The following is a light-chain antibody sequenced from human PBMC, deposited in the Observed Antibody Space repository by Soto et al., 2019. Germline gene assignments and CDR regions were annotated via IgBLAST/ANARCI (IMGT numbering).Light chain of an antibody. CDR1: QSISNY. V-gene: IGKV1-9*01. J-gene: IGKJ1*01. Sequence: IELTQSPSSLSASVGDRVTINCRASQSISNYLGWYQQKPGKAPKLLIYAASTLQSGVPSRFSGSGSGTEFTLTISSLQPDDFATYYCQHYNSYSEAFGQGTKVDIK. CDR2: AAS. CDR3: QHYNSYSEA.